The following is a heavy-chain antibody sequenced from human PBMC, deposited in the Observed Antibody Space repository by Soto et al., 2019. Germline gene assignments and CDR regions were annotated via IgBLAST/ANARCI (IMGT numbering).Heavy chain of an antibody. CDR1: GDSISSVGYS. V-gene: IGHV4-30-2*01. CDR3: ARDTRDVLLWFGELSTPGDY. D-gene: IGHD3-10*01. J-gene: IGHJ4*02. Sequence: PSETLSLTCAVSGDSISSVGYSWTWIRQPPGKGLEWIGHIYQSGSTLYNPSLESRVAISVDKSKNQFSLDLSSVTAADTAVYYCARDTRDVLLWFGELSTPGDYWGQGTLVTVSX. CDR2: IYQSGST.